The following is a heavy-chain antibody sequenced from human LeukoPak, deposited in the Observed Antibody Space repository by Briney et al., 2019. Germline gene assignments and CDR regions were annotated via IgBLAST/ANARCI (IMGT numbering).Heavy chain of an antibody. Sequence: ASVKVSCKASGYTFTIYAMHWVRQAPGQRLEWMGWIYVGNGNTKYSQKFQGRVSITRDTSASTVYMELSSLGSEDTAVYYCARGWGGDCYHVHWGQGTLVTVSS. CDR1: GYTFTIYA. D-gene: IGHD2-21*02. J-gene: IGHJ4*02. V-gene: IGHV1-3*01. CDR2: IYVGNGNT. CDR3: ARGWGGDCYHVH.